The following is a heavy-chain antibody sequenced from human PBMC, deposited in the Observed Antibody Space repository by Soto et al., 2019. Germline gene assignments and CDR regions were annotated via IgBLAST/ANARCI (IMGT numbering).Heavy chain of an antibody. CDR1: GYTFTSYA. Sequence: GASVKVSCKASGYTFTSYAMHWVRQAPGQRLEWMGWINAGNGNTKYSQKFQGRVTITRDTSASTAYMVLSSVRSEDTAVYYCARGKYYDFWSGYYYYYGMDVWGQGTTVTVSS. CDR2: INAGNGNT. D-gene: IGHD3-3*01. CDR3: ARGKYYDFWSGYYYYYGMDV. V-gene: IGHV1-3*01. J-gene: IGHJ6*02.